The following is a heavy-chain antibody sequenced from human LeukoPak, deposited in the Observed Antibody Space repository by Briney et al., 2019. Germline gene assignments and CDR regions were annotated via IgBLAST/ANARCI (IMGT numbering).Heavy chain of an antibody. J-gene: IGHJ3*02. D-gene: IGHD6-19*01. CDR2: INHSGST. V-gene: IGHV4-34*01. Sequence: SETLSLTCTVSGGSISSHYWSWIRQPPGKGLEWIGEINHSGSTNYNPSLKSRVTISVDTSKNQFSLKLSSVTAADTAVYYCASPSTYSSGWKGYSFDIWGQGTMVTVSS. CDR1: GGSISSHY. CDR3: ASPSTYSSGWKGYSFDI.